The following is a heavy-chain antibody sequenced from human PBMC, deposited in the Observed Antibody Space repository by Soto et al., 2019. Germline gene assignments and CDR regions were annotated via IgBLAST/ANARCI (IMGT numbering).Heavy chain of an antibody. Sequence: QVHLVQSGAEVKKHGASVKVSCKGSGYAFTTYGITWVRQAPGQGLEWMGWISAHSGNTNYAQKLQGRVTVTRDTSTSTAYMELRSLRSDDTAVYYCARGRYGDYWGQGALVTVSS. CDR1: GYAFTTYG. D-gene: IGHD1-1*01. J-gene: IGHJ4*02. V-gene: IGHV1-18*01. CDR2: ISAHSGNT. CDR3: ARGRYGDY.